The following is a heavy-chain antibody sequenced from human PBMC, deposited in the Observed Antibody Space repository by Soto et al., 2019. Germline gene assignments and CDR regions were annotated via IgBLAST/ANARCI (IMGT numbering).Heavy chain of an antibody. Sequence: GGSLRLSCAASGFTFYSYAMSWVRQEPGKGLEWVSTIGSVGGDTYYADSVKGRFTSSRDDSKNTLLLQMNSLRAEDTAVSYCVKGRMAYNSVWDPFDIWGQGTMVTVSS. V-gene: IGHV3-23*01. CDR2: IGSVGGDT. CDR3: VKGRMAYNSVWDPFDI. D-gene: IGHD1-20*01. CDR1: GFTFYSYA. J-gene: IGHJ3*02.